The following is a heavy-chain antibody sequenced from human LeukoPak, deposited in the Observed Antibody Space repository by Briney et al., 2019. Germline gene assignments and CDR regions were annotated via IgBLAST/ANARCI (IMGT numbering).Heavy chain of an antibody. D-gene: IGHD3-22*01. CDR2: IKQDGSEK. CDR1: GFLFSSYW. CDR3: ARDSGMNYYDSSGYYQD. V-gene: IGHV3-7*01. J-gene: IGHJ4*02. Sequence: GGSLRLSCTASGFLFSSYWMSWVRQAPGKGLEWVANIKQDGSEKYYLDSVKGRFTISRDNAKNSLYLQMNSLRAEDTAVYYCARDSGMNYYDSSGYYQDWGQGTLVTVSS.